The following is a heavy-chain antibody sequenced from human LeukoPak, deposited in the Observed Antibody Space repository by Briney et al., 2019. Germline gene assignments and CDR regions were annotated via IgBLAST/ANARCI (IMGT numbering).Heavy chain of an antibody. J-gene: IGHJ3*02. CDR1: GFPFSGYH. CDR2: IYFTGDII. CDR3: ARDDMLERPSFDI. D-gene: IGHD1-1*01. Sequence: GGSLRLACAASGFPFSGYHMSWIRQAPGKGLERISYIYFTGDIIYYADSVKGRFTISRDNAKNSLYLQMNSLKAEDTAVYYCARDDMLERPSFDIWGQGTVVTVSS. V-gene: IGHV3-11*01.